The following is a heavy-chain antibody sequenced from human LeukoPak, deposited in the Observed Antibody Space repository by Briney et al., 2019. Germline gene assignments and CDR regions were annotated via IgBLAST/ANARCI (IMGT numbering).Heavy chain of an antibody. CDR1: VFTFSSYA. V-gene: IGHV3-23*01. D-gene: IGHD3-22*01. CDR3: AKNYYDSSGYYDY. J-gene: IGHJ4*02. CDR2: ISGSGGST. Sequence: GGSQRLFCAPSVFTFSSYAMSCVREAPGKGVVCVSAISGSGGSTLYAVSVKGRFTLSRHNSKNTLYLQMNSLRAEDTAVYYCAKNYYDSSGYYDYWGQGTLVTVSS.